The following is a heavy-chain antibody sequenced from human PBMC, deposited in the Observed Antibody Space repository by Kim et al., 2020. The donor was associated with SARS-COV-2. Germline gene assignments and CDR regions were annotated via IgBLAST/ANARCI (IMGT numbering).Heavy chain of an antibody. CDR3: ATFGEGFDP. J-gene: IGHJ5*02. CDR2: ISYDGSNK. V-gene: IGHV3-30-3*01. CDR1: GFTFSSYA. Sequence: GGSLRLSCAASGFTFSSYAMHWVRQAPGKGLEWVAVISYDGSNKYYADSVKGRFTISRDNSKNTLYLQMNSLRAEDTAVYYCATFGEGFDPWGQGTLVTVSS. D-gene: IGHD3-10*01.